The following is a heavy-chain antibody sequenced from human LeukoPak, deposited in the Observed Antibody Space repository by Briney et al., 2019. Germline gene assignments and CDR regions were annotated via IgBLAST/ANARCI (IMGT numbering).Heavy chain of an antibody. CDR2: ISYDGSNK. Sequence: PGRSLRLSCAASGFTFSSYAMHWVRQAPGKGLEWVAVISYDGSNKYYADSVKGRFTISRDNSKNTLYLQMNSLRAEDTAVYYCAKVQGYCSSTSCRDYWGQGTLVTVSS. V-gene: IGHV3-30-3*01. J-gene: IGHJ4*02. CDR3: AKVQGYCSSTSCRDY. D-gene: IGHD2-2*01. CDR1: GFTFSSYA.